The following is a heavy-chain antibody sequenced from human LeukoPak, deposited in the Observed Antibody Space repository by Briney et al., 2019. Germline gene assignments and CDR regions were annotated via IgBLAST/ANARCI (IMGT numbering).Heavy chain of an antibody. CDR3: ARSGYSSSQNWFDP. Sequence: GSSVKVSCKASGGTFSSYAISWVRQAPGQGLEWMGGIIPIFGTANYAQKFQGRVTITADESTSTAYVELSSLRSEDTAVYYCARSGYSSSQNWFDPWGQGTLVTVSS. D-gene: IGHD6-13*01. CDR2: IIPIFGTA. CDR1: GGTFSSYA. J-gene: IGHJ5*02. V-gene: IGHV1-69*01.